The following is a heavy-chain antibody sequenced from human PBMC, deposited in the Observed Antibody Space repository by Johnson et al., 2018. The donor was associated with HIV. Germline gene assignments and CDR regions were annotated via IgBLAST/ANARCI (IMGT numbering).Heavy chain of an antibody. CDR3: VKDQTWGKEEGAYDI. J-gene: IGHJ3*02. V-gene: IGHV3-20*04. CDR2: INWNGGST. Sequence: VQLVESGGGVVRPGGSLRLSCAASGFTFDDYGMSWVRQAPGKGLEWVSGINWNGGSTGYADSVKGRLTISRDNSKNTLYLQMNSLRAEDTAVYYCVKDQTWGKEEGAYDIWGQGTMVTVSS. D-gene: IGHD7-27*01. CDR1: GFTFDDYG.